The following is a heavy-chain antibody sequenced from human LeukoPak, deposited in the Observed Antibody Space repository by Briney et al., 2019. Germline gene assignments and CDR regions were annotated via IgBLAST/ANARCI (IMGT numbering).Heavy chain of an antibody. CDR3: GATYYDILTGYYWSPSYYFDY. V-gene: IGHV3-33*01. D-gene: IGHD3-9*01. CDR1: GFTFSSYG. J-gene: IGHJ4*02. CDR2: IWYDGSNK. Sequence: GGSLRLSCAASGFTFSSYGMHWVRQAPGKGLEWVAVIWYDGSNKYYADSVKGRFTISRDNSKNTLYLQMNSLRAEDTAVYYCGATYYDILTGYYWSPSYYFDYWGQGTLATVSS.